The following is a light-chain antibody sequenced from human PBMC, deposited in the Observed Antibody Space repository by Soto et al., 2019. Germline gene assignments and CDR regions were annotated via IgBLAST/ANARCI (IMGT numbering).Light chain of an antibody. CDR3: LSYTSSGTYV. J-gene: IGLJ1*01. CDR2: EVS. Sequence: QSALTQPASXXXXXGXSITISCTGTSSDVGNYKYVSWYQQHPGKAPKLIIYEVSNRPSGVSDRFSGSKSGNTASLTISGLQAEDETDYYCLSYTSSGTYVFGTGTKLTVL. V-gene: IGLV2-14*01. CDR1: SSDVGNYKY.